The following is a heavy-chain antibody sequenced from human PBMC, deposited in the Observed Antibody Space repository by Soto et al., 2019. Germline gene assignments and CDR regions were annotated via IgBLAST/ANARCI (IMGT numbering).Heavy chain of an antibody. CDR1: GFTFSTYA. J-gene: IGHJ3*02. D-gene: IGHD4-17*01. CDR2: LTASGDST. Sequence: PGGSLRLSCAASGFTFSTYAMNWVRQAPGKGLEWVSALTASGDSTYYADSVKGRFTISRDNSMNALYLQMNSLRIEDTAVYYFAHPRGYGVFDAYDIWGQGTRVTVS. V-gene: IGHV3-23*01. CDR3: AHPRGYGVFDAYDI.